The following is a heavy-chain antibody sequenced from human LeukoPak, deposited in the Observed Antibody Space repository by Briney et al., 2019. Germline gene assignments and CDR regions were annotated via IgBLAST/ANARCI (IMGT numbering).Heavy chain of an antibody. D-gene: IGHD3-22*01. Sequence: PGGSLRLSCAVSEFPFSDSWMYWVRQAPGKGLEGVANIKKDGSGISYVDSVQGRFIISRDNAKNSLYLQMNSLRVEDTAVYYCARGDYWDRKFPDWGQGTLVTVSS. CDR1: EFPFSDSW. J-gene: IGHJ4*02. CDR3: ARGDYWDRKFPD. V-gene: IGHV3-7*01. CDR2: IKKDGSGI.